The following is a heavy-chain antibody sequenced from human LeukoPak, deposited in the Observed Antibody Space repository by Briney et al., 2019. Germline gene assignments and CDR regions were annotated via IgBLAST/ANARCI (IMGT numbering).Heavy chain of an antibody. CDR2: ISSSSSTI. J-gene: IGHJ4*02. D-gene: IGHD3-10*01. V-gene: IGHV3-48*04. CDR3: ARARSYYYGSGSYGPVDY. CDR1: GFTFTSYS. Sequence: PGGSLRLSCAASGFTFTSYSMNWVRQAPGKGLEWVSYISSSSSTIYYADSVKGRFTISRDNAKNSLYLQMNSLRAEDTAVYYCARARSYYYGSGSYGPVDYWGQGTLVTVSS.